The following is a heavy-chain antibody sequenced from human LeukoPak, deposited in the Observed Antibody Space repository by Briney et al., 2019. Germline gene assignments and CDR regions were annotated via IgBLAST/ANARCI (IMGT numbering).Heavy chain of an antibody. V-gene: IGHV3-7*03. D-gene: IGHD6-19*01. Sequence: GGSLRLSCTASGFIFSGSWMAWIRQAPGKGLEWVAIIKKDGSEKYYVDSMKGRFTISRDNSKNTLYLQMNSLRAEDTAVYYCAKKYSSGWYDYWGQGTLVTVSS. J-gene: IGHJ4*02. CDR3: AKKYSSGWYDY. CDR1: GFIFSGSW. CDR2: IKKDGSEK.